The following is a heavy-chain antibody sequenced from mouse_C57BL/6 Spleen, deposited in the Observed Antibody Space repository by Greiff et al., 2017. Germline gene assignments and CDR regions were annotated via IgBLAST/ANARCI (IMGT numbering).Heavy chain of an antibody. D-gene: IGHD1-1*01. J-gene: IGHJ2*01. Sequence: EVQGVESGGGLVKPGGSLKLSCAASGFTFSDYGMHWVRQAPEKGLEWVAYISSGSSTIYYADTVKGRFTIARDNAKNTLFLQMTSLGSEDTAMYYCARGYYGDFDYWGQGTTLTVSS. V-gene: IGHV5-17*01. CDR3: ARGYYGDFDY. CDR2: ISSGSSTI. CDR1: GFTFSDYG.